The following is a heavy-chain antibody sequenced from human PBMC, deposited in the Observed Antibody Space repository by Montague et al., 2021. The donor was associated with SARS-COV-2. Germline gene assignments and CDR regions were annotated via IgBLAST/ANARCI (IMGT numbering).Heavy chain of an antibody. CDR1: GESFSGFF. CDR3: ARRGPQTLTVISLRGKSANDY. D-gene: IGHD4-11*01. Sequence: SETLSLTCAVYGESFSGFFWSWIRQPPGKGLEWIAEINDRGVTNYNYNPSLGSRVTISADTSKNQFSLKLRSVTAADTAVYYCARRGPQTLTVISLRGKSANDYWGQGTLVTVSS. J-gene: IGHJ4*02. CDR2: INDRGVTNY. V-gene: IGHV4-34*01.